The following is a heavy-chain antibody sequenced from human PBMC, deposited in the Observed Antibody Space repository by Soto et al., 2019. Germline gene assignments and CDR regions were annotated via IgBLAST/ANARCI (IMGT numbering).Heavy chain of an antibody. CDR3: ARPRGYSYGYYGYGMDV. V-gene: IGHV4-34*01. CDR1: GGSFSGYY. D-gene: IGHD5-18*01. CDR2: INHSGST. Sequence: LSLTCAVYGGSFSGYYWSWIRQPPGKGLEWIGEINHSGSTNYNPSLKGRVTISVDTSKNQFSLKLSSVTAADTAVYYCARPRGYSYGYYGYGMDVWGQGTTVTVSS. J-gene: IGHJ6*02.